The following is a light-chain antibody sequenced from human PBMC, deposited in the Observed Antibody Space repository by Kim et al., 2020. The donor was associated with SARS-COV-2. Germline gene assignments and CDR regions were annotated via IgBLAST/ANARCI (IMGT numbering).Light chain of an antibody. J-gene: IGKJ1*01. Sequence: LSPGEKATLACRASRSVSSSYLAWYQQKPRQAPRLLIYGASSRATGIPDRFSGSGSGTDFTLTISRLEPEDFAVYYCQQYSSSPRTFGQGTKL. V-gene: IGKV3-20*01. CDR2: GAS. CDR3: QQYSSSPRT. CDR1: RSVSSSY.